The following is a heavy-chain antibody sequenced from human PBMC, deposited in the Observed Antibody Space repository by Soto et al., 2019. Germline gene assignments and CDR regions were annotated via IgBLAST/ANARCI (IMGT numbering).Heavy chain of an antibody. Sequence: GGSLRLSCAASGFTFSSYGMHWVRQAPGKGLEWVAVIWYDGSNKYYADSVKGRFTISRDNSKNTLYLQMNSLRAEDTAVYYCARDVSGTTYYFDYWGQGTLVTVSS. CDR1: GFTFSSYG. D-gene: IGHD1-1*01. CDR2: IWYDGSNK. J-gene: IGHJ4*02. V-gene: IGHV3-33*01. CDR3: ARDVSGTTYYFDY.